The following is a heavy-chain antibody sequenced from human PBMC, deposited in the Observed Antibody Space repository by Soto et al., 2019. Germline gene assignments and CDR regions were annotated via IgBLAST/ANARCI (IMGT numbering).Heavy chain of an antibody. V-gene: IGHV4-38-2*01. D-gene: IGHD2-15*01. Sequence: PSETLSLTCAVSGYSISSGYYWGWIRQPPGKGLEWIGSIYHSGSTYYNPSLKSRVTISVDTSKNQFSLKLSSVTAADTAVYYCAKVVSVRYCSGGSCYYFDYWGQGTLVTVSS. CDR2: IYHSGST. CDR1: GYSISSGYY. J-gene: IGHJ4*02. CDR3: AKVVSVRYCSGGSCYYFDY.